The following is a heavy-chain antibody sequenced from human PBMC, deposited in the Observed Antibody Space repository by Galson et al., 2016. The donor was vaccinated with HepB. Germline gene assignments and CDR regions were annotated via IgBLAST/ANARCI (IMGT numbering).Heavy chain of an antibody. V-gene: IGHV1-46*01. CDR1: GYTFTNFY. J-gene: IGHJ4*02. Sequence: SVKVSCKASGYTFTNFYIHWVRQAPGQGLEWMGIINPDYGSPTYAQKFQGRITMTRDTSTSTVHMDLNRLRSEDTAVYYCARDTRYSTGWFGLDYWGQGTLVTVSS. CDR2: INPDYGSP. CDR3: ARDTRYSTGWFGLDY. D-gene: IGHD6-19*01.